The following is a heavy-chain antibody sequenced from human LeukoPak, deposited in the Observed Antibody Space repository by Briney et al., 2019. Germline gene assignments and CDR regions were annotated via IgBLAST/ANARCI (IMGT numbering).Heavy chain of an antibody. V-gene: IGHV3-11*05. D-gene: IGHD6-13*01. J-gene: IGHJ4*02. Sequence: PGGSLRLSCAASGFTFTDYYMSWIRQAPGKGLEWVSYISSSSSYTNYADSVKGRFTISRDNSKNTLYLQMNSLRAEDTAVYYCAKGQTRIAAAGRLDYWGQGTLATVSS. CDR1: GFTFTDYY. CDR3: AKGQTRIAAAGRLDY. CDR2: ISSSSSYT.